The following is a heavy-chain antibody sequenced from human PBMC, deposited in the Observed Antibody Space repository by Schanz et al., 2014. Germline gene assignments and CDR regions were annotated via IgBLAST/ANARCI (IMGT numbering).Heavy chain of an antibody. Sequence: EVHLLESGGGLVPPGGSLRLSCAASGFNFSDYAMCWVRQAPGKGLEWVSAISGGGGTTYYKDSVKGRFTISRDNSKSTLYLQMNSLRAEDTAVYYCAKDGPGGSGSYSADGGMDVWGQGTTVTVSS. J-gene: IGHJ6*02. CDR2: ISGGGGTT. CDR1: GFNFSDYA. D-gene: IGHD3-10*01. V-gene: IGHV3-23*01. CDR3: AKDGPGGSGSYSADGGMDV.